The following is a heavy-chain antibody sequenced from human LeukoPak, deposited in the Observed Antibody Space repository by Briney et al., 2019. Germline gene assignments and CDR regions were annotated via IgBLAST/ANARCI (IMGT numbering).Heavy chain of an antibody. CDR3: ARDRYGDYAIDY. D-gene: IGHD4-17*01. J-gene: IGHJ4*02. Sequence: GGSLRLPCVASGFTFSSYSMNWVRQAPGKGLEWVSSITTSSHIYYADSVKGRFTISRDNAKNSLYLQMNSLRAEDTAVYYCARDRYGDYAIDYWGQGTLVTVSS. V-gene: IGHV3-21*01. CDR2: ITTSSHI. CDR1: GFTFSSYS.